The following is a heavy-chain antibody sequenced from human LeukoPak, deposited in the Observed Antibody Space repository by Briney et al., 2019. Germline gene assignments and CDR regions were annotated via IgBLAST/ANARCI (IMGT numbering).Heavy chain of an antibody. CDR2: IQSGST. Sequence: PGRSLRLSCAASGFTVNNNHMSWVRQAPGKGLEWVSLIQSGSTHYADSVTGRFTISRDNSKNTLYLQMNSLRAEDTAVYYCARDRGDTSGWPIIDYWGQGTLVTVSS. CDR3: ARDRGDTSGWPIIDY. V-gene: IGHV3-66*01. J-gene: IGHJ4*02. D-gene: IGHD6-19*01. CDR1: GFTVNNNH.